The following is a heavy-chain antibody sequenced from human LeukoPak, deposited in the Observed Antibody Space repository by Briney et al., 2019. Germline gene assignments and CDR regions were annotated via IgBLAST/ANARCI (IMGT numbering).Heavy chain of an antibody. CDR2: ISVGGDGT. Sequence: PGGSLRLSCAASGFTFSSYAMSWVRQAPGKGLEWVSTISVGGDGTYYADSVKGRLTISRDNSKSTLYLQMNSLRADDTAIYYCAKDLGRDGHEIFDYWGQGTLVTVSS. V-gene: IGHV3-23*01. D-gene: IGHD5-24*01. J-gene: IGHJ4*02. CDR1: GFTFSSYA. CDR3: AKDLGRDGHEIFDY.